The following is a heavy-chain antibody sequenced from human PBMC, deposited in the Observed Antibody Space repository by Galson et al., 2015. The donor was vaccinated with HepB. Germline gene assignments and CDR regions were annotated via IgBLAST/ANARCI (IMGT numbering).Heavy chain of an antibody. CDR1: GFTFSDYY. V-gene: IGHV3-11*06. CDR2: ISSSSSYT. D-gene: IGHD3-9*01. Sequence: SLRLSCAASGFTFSDYYMSWLRQAPGKGLEWVSYISSSSSYTNYADSVKGRFTISRDNAKNSLYLQINSLRAEVTAVYYCARDGGGFDWLGNWFDPWGQGTLVTVSS. J-gene: IGHJ5*02. CDR3: ARDGGGFDWLGNWFDP.